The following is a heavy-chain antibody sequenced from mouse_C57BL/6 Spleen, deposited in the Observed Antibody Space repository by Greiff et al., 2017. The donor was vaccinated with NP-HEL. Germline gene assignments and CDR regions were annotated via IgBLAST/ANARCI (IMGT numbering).Heavy chain of an antibody. Sequence: EVHLVESGGGLVKPGGSLKLSCAASGFTFSDYGMHWVRQAPEKGLEWVAYISSGSSTIYYADTVKGRFTISRDNAKNTLFLQMTSLRSEDTAMYYCARQGTGVGAMDYWGQGTSVTVSS. V-gene: IGHV5-17*01. CDR2: ISSGSSTI. CDR3: ARQGTGVGAMDY. J-gene: IGHJ4*01. CDR1: GFTFSDYG. D-gene: IGHD1-3*01.